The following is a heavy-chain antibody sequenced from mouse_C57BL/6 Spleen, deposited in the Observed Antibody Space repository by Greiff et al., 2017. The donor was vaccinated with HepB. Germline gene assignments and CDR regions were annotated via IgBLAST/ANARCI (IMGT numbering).Heavy chain of an antibody. V-gene: IGHV1-82*01. D-gene: IGHD1-1*01. CDR3: ARGFITTVVARYFDV. CDR1: GYAFSSSW. Sequence: VQLQESGPELVKPGASVKISCKASGYAFSSSWMNWVKQRHGKGLEWIGRIYPGDGDTNYNGKFKGKTTLTADKSSSKAYMQLSSLTSEDSAVYFCARGFITTVVARYFDVWGTGTTVTVSS. J-gene: IGHJ1*03. CDR2: IYPGDGDT.